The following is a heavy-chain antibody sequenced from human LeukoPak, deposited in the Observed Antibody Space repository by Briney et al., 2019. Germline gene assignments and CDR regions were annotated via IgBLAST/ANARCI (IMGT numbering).Heavy chain of an antibody. CDR3: AKDLDIVATYYYYGMDV. D-gene: IGHD5-12*01. Sequence: PGRSLRLSCAASGFTFSSYGMHWVRQAPGMGLEWVAIISYDGSNKYYADSVKGRFTISRDNSKNTLYLQMNSLRAEDTAVYHRAKDLDIVATYYYYGMDVWGQGTTVTVSS. J-gene: IGHJ6*02. CDR1: GFTFSSYG. V-gene: IGHV3-30*18. CDR2: ISYDGSNK.